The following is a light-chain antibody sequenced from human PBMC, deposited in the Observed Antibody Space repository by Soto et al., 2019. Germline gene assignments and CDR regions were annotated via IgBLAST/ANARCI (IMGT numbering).Light chain of an antibody. V-gene: IGKV1-39*01. J-gene: IGKJ3*01. CDR3: QQSYRTPL. CDR1: QSISSY. CDR2: AAS. Sequence: DIQMTQSPSSLSASVGDRVTITCRASQSISSYLNWYQQKPGKAPKLLIYAASNLQSGVPSRFSGSGSGTYFTLSISSLQPEDFATYYCQQSYRTPLFGPGTKVDIK.